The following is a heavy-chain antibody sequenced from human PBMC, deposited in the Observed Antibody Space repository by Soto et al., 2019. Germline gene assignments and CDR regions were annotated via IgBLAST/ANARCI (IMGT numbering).Heavy chain of an antibody. Sequence: PSETLSLTCAVYGGSFSGYYWSWIRQPPGKGLEWIGEINHSGSTNYNPSLKSRVTISVDTSKNQFSLKLSSVTAADTAVYYCARAPGHYDFWSGYYYYYYGMDVWGQGTTVTVSS. J-gene: IGHJ6*02. CDR1: GGSFSGYY. V-gene: IGHV4-34*01. CDR2: INHSGST. CDR3: ARAPGHYDFWSGYYYYYYGMDV. D-gene: IGHD3-3*01.